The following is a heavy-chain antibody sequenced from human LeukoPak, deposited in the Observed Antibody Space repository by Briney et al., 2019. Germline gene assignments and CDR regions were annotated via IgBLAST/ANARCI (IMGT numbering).Heavy chain of an antibody. Sequence: ASVKVSCKASGYTLTSYYIHWVRQAPGQGLEWMGIVSPSGGSTNYAQKFQGRVTMTRDTSTSTVYMELSSLRSEDTAVYYCASSPTEDIVVVPAASRYYYYMDVWGKGTTVTVSS. D-gene: IGHD2-2*01. CDR1: GYTLTSYY. V-gene: IGHV1-46*01. CDR3: ASSPTEDIVVVPAASRYYYYMDV. J-gene: IGHJ6*03. CDR2: VSPSGGST.